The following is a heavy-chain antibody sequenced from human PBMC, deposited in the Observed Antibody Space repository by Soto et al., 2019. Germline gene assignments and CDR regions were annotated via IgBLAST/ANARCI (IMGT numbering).Heavy chain of an antibody. J-gene: IGHJ4*02. CDR2: IYYSGST. CDR1: GGSISSYY. Sequence: SETLSLTCTVSGGSISSYYWSWIRQPPGKGLEWIGYIYYSGSTNYNPSLKSRVTISVDTSKNQFSLKLSSVTAADTAVYYCARGAGSHYGDYTFDYWGQGTLVTVSS. CDR3: ARGAGSHYGDYTFDY. V-gene: IGHV4-59*01. D-gene: IGHD4-17*01.